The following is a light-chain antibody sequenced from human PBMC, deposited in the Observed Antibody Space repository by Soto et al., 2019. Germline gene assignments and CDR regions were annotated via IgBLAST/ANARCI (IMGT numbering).Light chain of an antibody. Sequence: ELVLTHSPGTRPFPPGDRATLSFRASQSVSSYLAWYQQKPGQAPRLLIYDASNRATGIPARFSGSGSGTDFTLTISSLEPEDFAVYYCQQRSNWPPTFGQGTKVDIK. V-gene: IGKV3-11*01. CDR1: QSVSSY. J-gene: IGKJ1*01. CDR2: DAS. CDR3: QQRSNWPPT.